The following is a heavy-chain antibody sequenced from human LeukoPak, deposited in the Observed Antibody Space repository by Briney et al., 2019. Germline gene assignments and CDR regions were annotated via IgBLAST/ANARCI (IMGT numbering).Heavy chain of an antibody. CDR3: ARGYYGMDV. CDR2: ISGSGRTI. Sequence: PGGSLRLSCAASGFTFRDYYMSWIRQAPGKGLEWVSYISGSGRTIYHADSVKGRFTISGDNAKNSLYLQMNSLRVEDTAVYYCARGYYGMDVWGQGTTVTVAS. J-gene: IGHJ6*02. CDR1: GFTFRDYY. V-gene: IGHV3-11*01.